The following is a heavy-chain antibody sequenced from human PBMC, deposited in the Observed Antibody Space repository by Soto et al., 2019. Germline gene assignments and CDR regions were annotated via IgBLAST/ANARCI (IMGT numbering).Heavy chain of an antibody. CDR3: ARDLDFWGGYFED. Sequence: QVRLVQSGPELKQPGASVKVSCKGSGFTFTSYGISWVRQAPGQGLQWIGWNNAYNGKKNLLQSLRGRLTLTTDTATSTASMELTSLRSDVTAVYYCARDLDFWGGYFEDWGQGTLVTVSS. J-gene: IGHJ4*02. CDR2: NNAYNGKK. V-gene: IGHV1-18*01. D-gene: IGHD3-3*01. CDR1: GFTFTSYG.